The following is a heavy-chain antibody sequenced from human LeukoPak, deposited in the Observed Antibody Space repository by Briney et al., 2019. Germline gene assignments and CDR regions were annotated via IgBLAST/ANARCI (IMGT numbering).Heavy chain of an antibody. CDR2: IYYSGST. CDR3: ARSGTTSVFAFYI. V-gene: IGHV4-59*08. D-gene: IGHD1-1*01. Sequence: PSETLSLTCTVSGGSISSYYWSWIRQPPGKGLEWIGYIYYSGSTNYNPSLKSRVTISVDTSKNQFSLKLSSVTAADTAVYYCARSGTTSVFAFYIWGQGTMVTVSS. J-gene: IGHJ3*02. CDR1: GGSISSYY.